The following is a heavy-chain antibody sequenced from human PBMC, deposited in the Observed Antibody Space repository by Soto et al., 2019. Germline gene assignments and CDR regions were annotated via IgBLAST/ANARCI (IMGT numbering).Heavy chain of an antibody. CDR1: GFTFSSYA. V-gene: IGHV3-23*01. J-gene: IGHJ4*02. CDR2: ISGSGSST. CDR3: AKFSILYYYDSSGYFDY. D-gene: IGHD3-22*01. Sequence: GGSLRLSCAASGFTFSSYAMSWVRQAPGKGLEWVSAISGSGSSTYYADSGKGRFTISRDNSKNTLYLQMNSLRAEDTAVYYCAKFSILYYYDSSGYFDYWGQGTLVTVSS.